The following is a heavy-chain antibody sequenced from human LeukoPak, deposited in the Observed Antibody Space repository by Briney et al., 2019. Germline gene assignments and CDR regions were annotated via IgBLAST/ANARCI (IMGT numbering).Heavy chain of an antibody. CDR2: VDPDDGQR. V-gene: IGHV1-24*01. CDR1: GYTLNDIS. J-gene: IGHJ5*02. CDR3: AAVSGHYTLLDA. Sequence: ASVKVSCKISGYTLNDISVHWVRQPPGKGLEWMGGVDPDDGQRVYAQRLQGRVTMTEDTSTNTAYMELSRLRSEDTAVYFCAAVSGHYTLLDAWGQGALVTAST. D-gene: IGHD4-11*01.